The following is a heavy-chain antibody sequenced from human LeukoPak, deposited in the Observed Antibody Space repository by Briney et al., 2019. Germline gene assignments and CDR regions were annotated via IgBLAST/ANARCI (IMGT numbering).Heavy chain of an antibody. CDR3: AIVPTSGYYSDAFDM. CDR1: GFTFSSYA. CDR2: VSFSGTST. J-gene: IGHJ3*02. Sequence: PGGSLRLSCAASGFTFSSYAMSWARQAPGKGLEWVSSVSFSGTSTYYADSVRGRFTISRDNSNNTLYLQMNSLRAEDTAVYHCAIVPTSGYYSDAFDMWGQGTMVTVSS. D-gene: IGHD3-22*01. V-gene: IGHV3-23*01.